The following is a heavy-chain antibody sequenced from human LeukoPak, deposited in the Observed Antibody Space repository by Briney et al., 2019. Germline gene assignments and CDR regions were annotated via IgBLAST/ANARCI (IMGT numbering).Heavy chain of an antibody. CDR2: IIPIFGIA. Sequence: ASVKVSCKASGGTFSSYAISWVRQAPGQGLEWVGRIIPIFGIANYAQKFQGRVTITADKSTSTAYMELSSLRSEDTAVYYCARDLMATGDYWGQGTLVTVSS. CDR3: ARDLMATGDY. V-gene: IGHV1-69*04. J-gene: IGHJ4*02. D-gene: IGHD5-24*01. CDR1: GGTFSSYA.